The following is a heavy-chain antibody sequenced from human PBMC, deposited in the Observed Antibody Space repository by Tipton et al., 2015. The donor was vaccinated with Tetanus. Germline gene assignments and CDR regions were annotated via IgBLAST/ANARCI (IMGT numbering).Heavy chain of an antibody. V-gene: IGHV1-18*04. CDR2: ISAYNGDT. CDR3: AGPNMNLKHAFDI. Sequence: QLVQSGGELKKPGASVRVSCQASGYTFTNYGISWVRQAPGQGLEWMGWISAYNGDTNYAQEVQGRVTMTTDTSTSTAYMELRSLRSGDTAVYYCAGPNMNLKHAFDIWGQGTMVTVSS. J-gene: IGHJ3*02. D-gene: IGHD2/OR15-2a*01. CDR1: GYTFTNYG.